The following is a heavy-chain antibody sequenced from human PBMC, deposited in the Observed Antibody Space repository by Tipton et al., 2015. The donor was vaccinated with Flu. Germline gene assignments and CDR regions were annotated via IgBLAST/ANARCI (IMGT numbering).Heavy chain of an antibody. D-gene: IGHD3-3*01. J-gene: IGHJ3*02. CDR1: GFTISGYW. Sequence: SLRLSCVASGFTISGYWMHWVRQAPGKGLVWVSRVDIDGSNIRYADSVKGRFTISRDNAKNTLYLEMNSLRAEDTAAYYCARVPEWLGYGFDIWGRGTLVAVSS. CDR3: ARVPEWLGYGFDI. V-gene: IGHV3-74*01. CDR2: VDIDGSNI.